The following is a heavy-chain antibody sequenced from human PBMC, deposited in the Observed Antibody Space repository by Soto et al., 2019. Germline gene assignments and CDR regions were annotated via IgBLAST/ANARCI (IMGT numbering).Heavy chain of an antibody. CDR2: IIPIFGTA. J-gene: IGHJ4*02. CDR3: ASPPDYYDSSGYTYFDY. Sequence: QVQLVQSGAEVKKPGSSVKVSCKASGGTFSSCAISWVRQAPGQGLEWMGGIIPIFGTANYAQKFQGRVTITADESTSTAYMELSSLRSEDTAVYYCASPPDYYDSSGYTYFDYWGQGTLVTVSS. D-gene: IGHD3-22*01. CDR1: GGTFSSCA. V-gene: IGHV1-69*01.